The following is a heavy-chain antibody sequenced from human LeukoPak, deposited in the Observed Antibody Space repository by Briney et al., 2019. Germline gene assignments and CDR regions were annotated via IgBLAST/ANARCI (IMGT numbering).Heavy chain of an antibody. CDR1: GFTFSSYA. V-gene: IGHV3-30*04. J-gene: IGHJ4*02. D-gene: IGHD5-18*01. Sequence: GGSLRLSCAASGFTFSSYAMHWVRQAPGKGLEWVAVISYDGSNKYYADSVKGRFTISRDNSKNTLYLQMNSLRAEDTAVYYCARGYSYGQRVSYYFDYWGQGTLVTVSS. CDR3: ARGYSYGQRVSYYFDY. CDR2: ISYDGSNK.